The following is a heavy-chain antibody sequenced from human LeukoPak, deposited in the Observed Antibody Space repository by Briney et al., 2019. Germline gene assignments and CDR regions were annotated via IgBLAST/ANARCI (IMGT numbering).Heavy chain of an antibody. D-gene: IGHD3-10*01. Sequence: SETLSLTCTVSGVSISSSYWSWIRQPPGKGLEWIGYIYYSGNTNYNPSLKSRVTISMDTSTNQFSLKLRSVTAADTAVYYCAKSSGSDSKYTYCYYYGLDVWGQGTTVTVSS. CDR1: GVSISSSY. CDR2: IYYSGNT. CDR3: AKSSGSDSKYTYCYYYGLDV. J-gene: IGHJ6*02. V-gene: IGHV4-59*01.